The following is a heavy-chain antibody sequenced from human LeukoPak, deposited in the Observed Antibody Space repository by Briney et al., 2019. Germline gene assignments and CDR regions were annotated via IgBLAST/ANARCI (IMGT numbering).Heavy chain of an antibody. CDR3: AREFDYVWGTYGMDV. Sequence: PSQTLSLTCTVSGGSISSGSYYWSWIRQPAGKGLEWIGRIYTSGSTNYNPSLKGRVTISVDTSKNQFSLKLSSVTAADTAVYYCAREFDYVWGTYGMDVWGQGTTVTVSS. CDR1: GGSISSGSYY. J-gene: IGHJ6*02. D-gene: IGHD3-16*01. V-gene: IGHV4-61*02. CDR2: IYTSGST.